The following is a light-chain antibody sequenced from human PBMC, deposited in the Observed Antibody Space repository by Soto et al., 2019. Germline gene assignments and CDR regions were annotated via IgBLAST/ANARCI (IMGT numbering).Light chain of an antibody. V-gene: IGKV3-20*01. J-gene: IGKJ1*01. Sequence: EIVLTQSPGTLSLSPGERATLSCRASQSVSSSSLAWYQQKPGQAPRLLIYGASSRATGIPDRFSGSGSGTDFTLTISRLEPEDFAVYYCQQYGSSPRTFGQWTKVEIK. CDR3: QQYGSSPRT. CDR2: GAS. CDR1: QSVSSSS.